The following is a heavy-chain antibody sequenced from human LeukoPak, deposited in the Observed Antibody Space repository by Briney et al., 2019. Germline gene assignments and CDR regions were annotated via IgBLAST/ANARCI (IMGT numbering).Heavy chain of an antibody. CDR1: GGTFSSYA. CDR3: ARESCGGDCYSQYYYYGMDV. J-gene: IGHJ6*02. CDR2: IIPILGIA. Sequence: SVKVSCKASGGTFSSYAISWVRQAPGQGLEWMGRIIPILGIANYAQKFQGRVTITADKSTSTAYMELSSLRSEDTAVYYCARESCGGDCYSQYYYYGMDVWSQGTTVTVSS. V-gene: IGHV1-69*04. D-gene: IGHD2-21*02.